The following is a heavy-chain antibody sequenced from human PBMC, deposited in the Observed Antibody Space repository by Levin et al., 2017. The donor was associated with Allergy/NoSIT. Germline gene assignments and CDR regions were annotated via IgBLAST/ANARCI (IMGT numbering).Heavy chain of an antibody. CDR3: AGDGDRKGSWPDDAFEF. CDR2: IIPMFGKA. V-gene: IGHV1-69*06. J-gene: IGHJ3*01. CDR1: GGTLSNNA. Sequence: SVKVSCKAFGGTLSNNAISWVRQAPGQGLEWMGGIIPMFGKATYAQQVQGRVTITADKSTSTAYMQLRGLRSEDTAVYFCAGDGDRKGSWPDDAFEFWGQGTVVAVSS. D-gene: IGHD6-13*01.